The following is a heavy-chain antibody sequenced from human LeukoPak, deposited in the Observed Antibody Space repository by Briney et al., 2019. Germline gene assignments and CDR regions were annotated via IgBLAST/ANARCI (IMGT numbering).Heavy chain of an antibody. CDR1: GFTFSSYA. CDR2: ISYDGSNK. J-gene: IGHJ4*02. CDR3: ARADVGATRFDY. D-gene: IGHD1-26*01. Sequence: QSGGSLRLSCAASGFTFSSYAMHWVRQAPGKGLEWVAVISYDGSNKYYADSVKGRFTISRDNSKNTLYLQMNSLRAEDTAVYYCARADVGATRFDYWGQGTLVTVSS. V-gene: IGHV3-30-3*01.